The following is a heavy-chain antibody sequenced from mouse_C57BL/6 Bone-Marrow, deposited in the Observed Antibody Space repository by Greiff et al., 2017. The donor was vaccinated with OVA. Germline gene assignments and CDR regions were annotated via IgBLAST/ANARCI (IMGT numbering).Heavy chain of an antibody. J-gene: IGHJ4*01. CDR2: INSDGGST. CDR3: NLAAMDY. Sequence: EVQRVESGGGLVQPGASLKLSCESNEYAFPSHDMSWVRKTPEKRLELVAAINSDGGSTYYPDTMERRFIISRDNTKKTLYLQMSSLRSEDPAWRGTNLAAMDYWGQGTSVTVSS. V-gene: IGHV5-2*01. D-gene: IGHD4-1*01. CDR1: EYAFPSHD.